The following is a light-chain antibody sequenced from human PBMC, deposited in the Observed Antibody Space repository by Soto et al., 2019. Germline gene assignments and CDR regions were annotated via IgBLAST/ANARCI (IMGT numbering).Light chain of an antibody. CDR2: SND. CDR1: SSNIGSNT. J-gene: IGLJ1*01. CDR3: AAWDGSLNGYV. V-gene: IGLV1-44*01. Sequence: QSVLTQPPSASGTPGQRVTISCSGSSSNIGSNTVNWYQQLPGTAPKLLIYSNDQRPSGVPDRFSGSKSGTSASLAISGLQPEDEADYYCAAWDGSLNGYVFGTGTKLTVL.